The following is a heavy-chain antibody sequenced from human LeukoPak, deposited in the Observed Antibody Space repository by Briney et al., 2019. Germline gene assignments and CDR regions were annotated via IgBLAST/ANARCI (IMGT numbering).Heavy chain of an antibody. D-gene: IGHD6-19*01. Sequence: ASVKVSCKASGYTFTSYGISWVRQAPGQGLEWMGWISAYNGNTNYAQKLQGRVTMTTDTSTSTAYMELRSLRSDDTAVYYCARDQAVAVAGTWGFDYWGQGTLVTVSS. CDR2: ISAYNGNT. V-gene: IGHV1-18*01. CDR3: ARDQAVAVAGTWGFDY. CDR1: GYTFTSYG. J-gene: IGHJ4*02.